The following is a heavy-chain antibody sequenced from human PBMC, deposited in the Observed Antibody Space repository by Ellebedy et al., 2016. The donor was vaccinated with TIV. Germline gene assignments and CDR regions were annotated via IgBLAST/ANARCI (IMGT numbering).Heavy chain of an antibody. J-gene: IGHJ4*02. Sequence: GESLKISCAASGFTFSDYYMSWIRQAPGKGLEWVSYISSSGSTIYYADSVKGRFTISRDNAKNSLYLQMNSLRAEDTAVYYCARGPWGVRGSYYVVDYWGQGTLVTVSS. V-gene: IGHV3-11*04. CDR1: GFTFSDYY. CDR3: ARGPWGVRGSYYVVDY. D-gene: IGHD1-26*01. CDR2: ISSSGSTI.